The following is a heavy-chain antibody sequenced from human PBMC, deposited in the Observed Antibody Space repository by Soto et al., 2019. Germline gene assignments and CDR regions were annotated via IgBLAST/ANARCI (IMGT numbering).Heavy chain of an antibody. CDR2: ISGSGGST. J-gene: IGHJ4*02. V-gene: IGHV3-23*01. CDR3: AKRIGYCSGGSCTY. Sequence: GGSLRLSCAASGFTFSSYSMSWVRQAPGKGLEWVSAISGSGGSTYYADSVKGRFTISRDNSKNTLYLQMNSLRAEDTAVYYCAKRIGYCSGGSCTYWGQGTLVTVSS. CDR1: GFTFSSYS. D-gene: IGHD2-15*01.